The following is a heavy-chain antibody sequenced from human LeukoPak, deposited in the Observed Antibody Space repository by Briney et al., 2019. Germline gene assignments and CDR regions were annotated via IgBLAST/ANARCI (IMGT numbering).Heavy chain of an antibody. D-gene: IGHD2/OR15-2a*01. J-gene: IGHJ4*02. CDR1: GGTFSSYA. CDR2: IKPSGGST. Sequence: ASVKVSYKASGGTFSSYAISWVRQAPGQGLEWMGIIKPSGGSTLYAQKFQGRVTVTSDMSTSTVYVELSSLRSEDMAVYYCAREVPENFNFDYWGQGTLVTVSS. CDR3: AREVPENFNFDY. V-gene: IGHV1-46*01.